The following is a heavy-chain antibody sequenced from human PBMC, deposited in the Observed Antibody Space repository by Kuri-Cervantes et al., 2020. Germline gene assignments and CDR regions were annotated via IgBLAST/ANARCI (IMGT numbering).Heavy chain of an antibody. J-gene: IGHJ4*02. D-gene: IGHD4-11*01. V-gene: IGHV3-30*02. CDR1: GFTFSSHG. CDR2: IRYDGNNK. CDR3: TKERKDDYSNFRGVGD. Sequence: GESLKISCGASGFTFSSHGMHWVRQAPGKGLEWVAFIRYDGNNKYYADSVKGRFTVSRDNSKNTLFLQMDSLGAEDTALYYCTKERKDDYSNFRGVGDWGQGTLVTRLL.